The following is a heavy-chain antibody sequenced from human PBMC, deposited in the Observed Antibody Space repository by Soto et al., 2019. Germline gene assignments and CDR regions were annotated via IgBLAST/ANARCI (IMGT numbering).Heavy chain of an antibody. CDR1: GGSISSSSYY. V-gene: IGHV4-39*01. J-gene: IGHJ6*03. CDR2: IYYSGST. CDR3: ARIILSVRLYYYYMDV. D-gene: IGHD3-9*01. Sequence: SETLSLTCTVSGGSISSSSYYWGWIRQPPGKGLEWIGSIYYSGSTYYNPSLKSRVTIPVDTSKNQFSLKLSSVTAADTAVYYCARIILSVRLYYYYMDVWGKGTTVTVSS.